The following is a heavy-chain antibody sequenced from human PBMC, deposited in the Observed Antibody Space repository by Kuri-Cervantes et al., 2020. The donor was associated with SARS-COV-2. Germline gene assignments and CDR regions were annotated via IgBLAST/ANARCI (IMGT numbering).Heavy chain of an antibody. V-gene: IGHV3-11*04. J-gene: IGHJ3*02. Sequence: GESLKISCAASGFTFSDYYMSWIRQAPGKGLEWVSGISWNSGSIGYADSVKGRFTISRDNAKNSLYLQMNSLRAEDTAVYYCARKDYGDEDDAFDIWGQGTMVTVSS. CDR2: ISWNSGSI. CDR3: ARKDYGDEDDAFDI. D-gene: IGHD4-17*01. CDR1: GFTFSDYY.